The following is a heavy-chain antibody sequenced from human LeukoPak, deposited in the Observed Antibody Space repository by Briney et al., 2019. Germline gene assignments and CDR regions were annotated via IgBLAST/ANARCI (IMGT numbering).Heavy chain of an antibody. CDR2: TNGDGSDT. Sequence: PGGSLRLSCAASGFIFSSYWMHWVRQAPGKGLVWVSRTNGDGSDTSYADSVKGRFTISRDSATNTLYLQMNSLRAEDTAIYYCVRDGEYSHGIDFDYWGQGTLVTVSP. J-gene: IGHJ4*02. CDR1: GFIFSSYW. CDR3: VRDGEYSHGIDFDY. V-gene: IGHV3-74*01. D-gene: IGHD5-18*01.